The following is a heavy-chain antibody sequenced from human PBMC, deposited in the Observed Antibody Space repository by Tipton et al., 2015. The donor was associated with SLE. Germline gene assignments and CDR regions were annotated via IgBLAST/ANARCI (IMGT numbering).Heavy chain of an antibody. J-gene: IGHJ4*02. V-gene: IGHV4-59*12. CDR3: ARRSSSLGVYFDY. Sequence: TLSLTCTVSGGSISSYYWSWIRQPPGKGLEWIGYIYYSGSTFYNPSLKSRVSISVDTSKNQFSLRLSSVTAADTAVYYCARRSSSLGVYFDYWGQGTLVTVSS. CDR1: GGSISSYY. CDR2: IYYSGST. D-gene: IGHD6-6*01.